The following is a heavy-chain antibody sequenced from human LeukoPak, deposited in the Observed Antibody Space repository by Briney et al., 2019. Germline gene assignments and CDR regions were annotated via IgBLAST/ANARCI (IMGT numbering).Heavy chain of an antibody. V-gene: IGHV1-46*01. D-gene: IGHD5-24*01. CDR2: INPSGGTT. Sequence: ASVKVSCKASGYTFSTHYIHWVRQAPGQGLEWMGIINPSGGTTTYAQKFQGRVTMSRDMSTYTVYMQLSSLTSEDTAVYYCARQVEMATISSVGFDYWGQGTLVTVSS. CDR1: GYTFSTHY. J-gene: IGHJ4*02. CDR3: ARQVEMATISSVGFDY.